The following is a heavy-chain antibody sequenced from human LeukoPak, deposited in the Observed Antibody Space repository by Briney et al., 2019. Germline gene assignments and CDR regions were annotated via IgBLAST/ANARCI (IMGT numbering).Heavy chain of an antibody. J-gene: IGHJ4*02. Sequence: ASVKVSCKASGYTFSTYPMNWVRQAPGQGLEWMGWINTNTGSPTYAQGLTGRFVLSLDTSVSTAFLQINSLKAEDTALYYCVRGIDTTGYFNYWGQGTLVTVSS. CDR2: INTNTGSP. V-gene: IGHV7-4-1*02. D-gene: IGHD3-22*01. CDR3: VRGIDTTGYFNY. CDR1: GYTFSTYP.